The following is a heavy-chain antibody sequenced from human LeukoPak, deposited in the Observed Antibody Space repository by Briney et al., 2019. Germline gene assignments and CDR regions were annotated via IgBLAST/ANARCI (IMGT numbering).Heavy chain of an antibody. Sequence: GGSLRLSCAASGFTFSDYYMSWIRQAPGKGLEWVSYISSSSSTIHYADSVKGRFTISRDNAKNSLYLQMNSLRAEDTAVYYCARDSYCSGGSCFDYWGQGTLVTVSS. CDR2: ISSSSSTI. CDR1: GFTFSDYY. CDR3: ARDSYCSGGSCFDY. J-gene: IGHJ4*02. V-gene: IGHV3-11*01. D-gene: IGHD2-15*01.